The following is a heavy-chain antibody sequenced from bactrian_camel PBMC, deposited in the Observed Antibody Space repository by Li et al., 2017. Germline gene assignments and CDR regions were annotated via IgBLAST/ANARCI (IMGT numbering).Heavy chain of an antibody. CDR3: VAGGSNRFDY. CDR2: IKFAGGSA. D-gene: IGHD2*01. J-gene: IGHJ4*01. V-gene: IGHV3-1*01. CDR1: GFTFEDYA. Sequence: VQLVESGGGLVQPGGSLRLSCAASGFTFEDYAMGWIRQAPGKGLEWVSAIKFAGGSAYYADSVKGRFTISRDNAKNTVYLQMNSLKSEDTALYYCVAGGSNRFDYWGQGTQVTVS.